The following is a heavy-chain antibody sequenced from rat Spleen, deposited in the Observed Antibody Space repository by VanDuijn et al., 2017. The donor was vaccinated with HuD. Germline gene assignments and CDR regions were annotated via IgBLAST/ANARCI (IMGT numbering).Heavy chain of an antibody. CDR2: ISYEGSST. J-gene: IGHJ2*01. Sequence: EVQLVESGGGLVQPGRSLKLSCAASGFTFSDYYMAWVRQAPKKGLEWVASISYEGSSTYYGDSVKGRFTISRDNAKSTLYLQMNSLRSEDTATYYCARQAVYSSYSGYFDYWGQGVMVTVSS. CDR3: ARQAVYSSYSGYFDY. D-gene: IGHD1-1*01. V-gene: IGHV5-22*01. CDR1: GFTFSDYY.